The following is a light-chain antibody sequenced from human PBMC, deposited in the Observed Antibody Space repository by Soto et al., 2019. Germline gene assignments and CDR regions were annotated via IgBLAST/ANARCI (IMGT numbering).Light chain of an antibody. V-gene: IGKV1-27*01. J-gene: IGKJ1*01. Sequence: DIQMTQSPSSLSASVGDRVTITCRASQGISNYLDWYQQKPGKVPKLLIYAASTLQSGVPSRFSHSGSGTDFTLTISSLQPEDVXTYYCQKYNSAPWTFGQGTKVEIK. CDR1: QGISNY. CDR3: QKYNSAPWT. CDR2: AAS.